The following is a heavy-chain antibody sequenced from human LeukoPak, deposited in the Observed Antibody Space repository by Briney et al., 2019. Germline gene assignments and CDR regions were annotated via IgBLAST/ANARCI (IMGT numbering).Heavy chain of an antibody. J-gene: IGHJ4*02. CDR1: GFTFSSYW. V-gene: IGHV3-23*01. CDR2: ISGSGGST. Sequence: PGGSLRLSCAASGFTFSSYWMSWVRQAPGKGLEWVSAISGSGGSTYYADSVKGRFTISRDNSKNTLYLQMNSLRAEDTAVYYCAKLGRYYYGSGSPYYFDYWGQGTLVTVSS. CDR3: AKLGRYYYGSGSPYYFDY. D-gene: IGHD3-10*01.